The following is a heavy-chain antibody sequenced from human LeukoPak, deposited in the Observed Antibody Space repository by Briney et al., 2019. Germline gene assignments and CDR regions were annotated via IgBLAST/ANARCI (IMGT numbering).Heavy chain of an antibody. D-gene: IGHD3-22*01. J-gene: IGHJ5*02. CDR3: ARDDSSGYYYP. V-gene: IGHV4-59*01. CDR1: GGSISSYY. CDR2: IYYSGST. Sequence: PSETLSLTSTVSGGSISSYYWSWIRHPPGNRLKGIGYIYYSGSTNYNPSLKSRVTISVATSKNQFSLKLSSVTAADKAVYYCARDDSSGYYYPWGQGTMVTVSS.